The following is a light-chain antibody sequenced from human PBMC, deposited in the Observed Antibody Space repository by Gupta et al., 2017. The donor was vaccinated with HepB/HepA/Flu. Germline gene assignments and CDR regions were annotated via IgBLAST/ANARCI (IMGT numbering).Light chain of an antibody. CDR2: DAS. Sequence: EIVLTQSPGTLSLYQGERTTLSCRASQSVTKNYLAWYLQKPGQAPRLLIYDASRRATGIPDRFSASGSGTDFTLTISRLEPEDFAVYYCQQHAHSPLTFGGGTKVEIK. CDR1: QSVTKNY. CDR3: QQHAHSPLT. J-gene: IGKJ4*01. V-gene: IGKV3-20*01.